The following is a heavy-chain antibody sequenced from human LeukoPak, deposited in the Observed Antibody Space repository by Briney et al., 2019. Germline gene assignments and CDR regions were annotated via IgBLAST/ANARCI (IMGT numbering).Heavy chain of an antibody. J-gene: IGHJ4*02. Sequence: GGSLRLSCAASGFTFNNYAMSWVRQAPGKGLDWVSAIVSGGGRTYYADSVKGRFTISRDSSKDTLYLQMNSLRAEDTAVYYCAKESRYCSSTSCYGILAVARWGQGTLVTVSS. CDR3: AKESRYCSSTSCYGILAVAR. CDR2: IVSGGGRT. CDR1: GFTFNNYA. D-gene: IGHD2-2*01. V-gene: IGHV3-23*01.